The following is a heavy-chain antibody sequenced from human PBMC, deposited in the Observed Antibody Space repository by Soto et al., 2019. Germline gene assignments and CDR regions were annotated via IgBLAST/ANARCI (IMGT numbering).Heavy chain of an antibody. D-gene: IGHD1-26*01. CDR2: ISYDGSNK. V-gene: IGHV3-30*18. J-gene: IGHJ1*01. CDR1: GFTFSSYG. CDR3: AKGGREWELQSAEYFQH. Sequence: QVQLVESGGGVVQPGRSLRLSCAASGFTFSSYGMHWVRQAPGKGLEWVAVISYDGSNKYYADSVKGRFTISRDNSKNTLYLQMNSLRAEDTAVYYCAKGGREWELQSAEYFQHWGQGTLLTVSS.